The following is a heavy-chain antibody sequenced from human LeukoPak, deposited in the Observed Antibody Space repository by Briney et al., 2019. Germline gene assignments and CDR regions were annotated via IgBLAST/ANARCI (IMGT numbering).Heavy chain of an antibody. D-gene: IGHD6-19*01. Sequence: ASVKVSCKASGYTFTGYYMHWVRQAPGQGPEWMGWINPNSGGTNYAQKFQGRVTMTRDTSLSTVYMELSRLRSDDTAVYCCATQATSGWHFSWGQGTLVTVSS. V-gene: IGHV1-2*02. CDR1: GYTFTGYY. CDR2: INPNSGGT. J-gene: IGHJ5*02. CDR3: ATQATSGWHFS.